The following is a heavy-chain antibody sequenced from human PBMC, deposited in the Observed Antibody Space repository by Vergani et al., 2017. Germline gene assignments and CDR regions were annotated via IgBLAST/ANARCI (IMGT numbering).Heavy chain of an antibody. V-gene: IGHV3-23*01. D-gene: IGHD1-7*01. CDR1: GFTFSSSA. J-gene: IGHJ6*02. Sequence: EVQLLESGGGLVQPGGSLRLSCAASGFTFSSSAMSWVRQAPGKGLEWVSAISGSGGSTYYADSVKGRFTISRDISKNTVFLQMNSLRAEDTAVYYCARDLHSVVAGTTGVYYYYYGMDVWGQGTTVTVSS. CDR2: ISGSGGST. CDR3: ARDLHSVVAGTTGVYYYYYGMDV.